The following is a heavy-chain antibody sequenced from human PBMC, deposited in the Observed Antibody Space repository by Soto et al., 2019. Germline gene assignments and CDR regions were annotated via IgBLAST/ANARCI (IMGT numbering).Heavy chain of an antibody. V-gene: IGHV4-39*01. CDR2: IYYSGST. CDR3: ARQNRGYSYGITGYYYGMDV. Sequence: PSETLSLTCTVSGGSISSSSYYWGWIRQPPGKGLEWIGSIYYSGSTYYNPSLKSRVTISVDTSKNQFSLKLSSVTAADTAVYYCARQNRGYSYGITGYYYGMDVWGQGILVTVSS. D-gene: IGHD5-18*01. J-gene: IGHJ6*02. CDR1: GGSISSSSYY.